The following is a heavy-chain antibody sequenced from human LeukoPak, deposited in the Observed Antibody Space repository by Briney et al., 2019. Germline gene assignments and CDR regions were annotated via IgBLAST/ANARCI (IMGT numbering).Heavy chain of an antibody. Sequence: PGGSLRLSCAVSGYTFRSHGTHWVRQAPGKGLEWVAAIWYDGSDKYYADSVKGRFTISRDNSKNMLYLQMDSLRAEDTALYYCARSWGSGSGYFDYWGQGTLVTVSS. J-gene: IGHJ4*02. CDR3: ARSWGSGSGYFDY. D-gene: IGHD3-16*01. CDR1: GYTFRSHG. CDR2: IWYDGSDK. V-gene: IGHV3-33*01.